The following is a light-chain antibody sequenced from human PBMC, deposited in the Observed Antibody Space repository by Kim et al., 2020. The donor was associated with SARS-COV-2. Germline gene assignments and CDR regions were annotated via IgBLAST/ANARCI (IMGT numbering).Light chain of an antibody. CDR1: QSVSSN. V-gene: IGKV3-15*01. CDR2: GAS. Sequence: SVSPGEGATLSCRASQSVSSNLAWYQQKPGQSPRLLIYGASTRATGIPARFSGSGSGTEFTLTISSLQSEDCAVYYCQQYNDWWTFGQGNKVDIK. CDR3: QQYNDWWT. J-gene: IGKJ1*01.